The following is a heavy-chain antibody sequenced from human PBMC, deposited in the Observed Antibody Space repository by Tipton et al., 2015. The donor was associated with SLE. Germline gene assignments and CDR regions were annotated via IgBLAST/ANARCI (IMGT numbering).Heavy chain of an antibody. CDR3: ARQVTNRWHVVWFDP. D-gene: IGHD2-15*01. CDR2: IYYSGST. V-gene: IGHV4-59*08. J-gene: IGHJ5*02. CDR1: GASISSYS. Sequence: TLSLTCTVSGASISSYSWSWIRQPPGKGLEWIGYIYYSGSTNYNPSLKSRVTISVDTSKNQFSLKLSSVTAADTAVYYCARQVTNRWHVVWFDPWGQGTLVTVSS.